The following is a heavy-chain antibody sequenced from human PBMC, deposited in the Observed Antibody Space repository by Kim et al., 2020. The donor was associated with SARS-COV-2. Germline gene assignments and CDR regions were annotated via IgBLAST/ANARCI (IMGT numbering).Heavy chain of an antibody. CDR1: GFTFRDYY. J-gene: IGHJ6*02. V-gene: IGHV3-11*06. CDR2: ISSSGSDT. Sequence: GGSLRLSCVGSGFTFRDYYMSWIRQAPGKGLEWVAQISSSGSDTNYAESVKGRFTISRDNAKNSLYLQMNSLGVEDRAVYYCARETYYVWDVWGQGTTVTVSS. D-gene: IGHD1-26*01. CDR3: ARETYYVWDV.